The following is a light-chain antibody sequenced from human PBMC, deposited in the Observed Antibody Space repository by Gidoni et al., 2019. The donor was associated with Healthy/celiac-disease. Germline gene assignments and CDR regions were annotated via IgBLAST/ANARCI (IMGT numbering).Light chain of an antibody. CDR2: GAS. Sequence: EIVMTQSPATLSVSQGERATLSCRASQSVSSNLAWYQQKPGQAPRLLIYGASTRATGIPARFSGSGSGTEFTLTISSPQSEDFAVYYCQQYNNWPRTFGQGTKVEIK. V-gene: IGKV3-15*01. J-gene: IGKJ1*01. CDR3: QQYNNWPRT. CDR1: QSVSSN.